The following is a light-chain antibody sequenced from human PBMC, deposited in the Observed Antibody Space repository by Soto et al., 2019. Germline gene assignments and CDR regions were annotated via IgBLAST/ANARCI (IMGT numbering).Light chain of an antibody. CDR3: QHYNSYSEA. Sequence: DIPMTQSPSTLSGSVGDRVTITCRASQTIRSWLAWYQQKPGKAPKLLIYKASTLKSGVPSRFSGSGSGTEFTLTSSSLQPDDFATYYCQHYNSYSEAFGQGTKVELK. CDR1: QTIRSW. V-gene: IGKV1-5*03. J-gene: IGKJ1*01. CDR2: KAS.